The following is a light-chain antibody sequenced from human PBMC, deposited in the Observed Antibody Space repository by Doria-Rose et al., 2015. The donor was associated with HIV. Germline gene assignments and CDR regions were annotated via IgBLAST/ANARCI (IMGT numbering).Light chain of an antibody. CDR1: QTVSNS. V-gene: IGKV3-11*01. Sequence: EIVLTQSPVTLSLSPGERATVSCRASQTVSNSLVWYQQKSGQAPRLLIYDASNRATGIPDRFSGSGSGTDFILTISSLEPEDSAVYYCQQRSDPLTFGGGTKVEIK. J-gene: IGKJ4*01. CDR2: DAS. CDR3: QQRSDPLT.